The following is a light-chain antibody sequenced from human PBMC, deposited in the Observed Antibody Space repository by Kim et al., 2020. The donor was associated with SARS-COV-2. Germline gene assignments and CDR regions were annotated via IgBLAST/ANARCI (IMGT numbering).Light chain of an antibody. CDR2: GAS. J-gene: IGKJ1*01. CDR3: QQYSSSPAT. Sequence: SPGPLSLSPGERATLSCRASQSVSSNYLAWYQKKPGQAPRLLIYGASSTATGIPDRFSGSGSGTDFTLTITRLEPEDFAVYFFQQYSSSPATFGQGTKVDNK. V-gene: IGKV3-20*01. CDR1: QSVSSNY.